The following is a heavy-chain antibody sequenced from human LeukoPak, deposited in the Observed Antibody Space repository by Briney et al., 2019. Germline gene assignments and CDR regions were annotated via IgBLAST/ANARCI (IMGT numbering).Heavy chain of an antibody. J-gene: IGHJ4*02. V-gene: IGHV3-30*18. Sequence: GGTLRLSCAASGFTLRNYGMSWVRQAPGKGLEWVAIISSDGSNKYYADSVKGRFTISRDNSKNTLYLQINSLRAEDTAVYFCAKDRLGGPYFFHYWGQGTLVTVSS. CDR2: ISSDGSNK. CDR1: GFTLRNYG. D-gene: IGHD3-16*01. CDR3: AKDRLGGPYFFHY.